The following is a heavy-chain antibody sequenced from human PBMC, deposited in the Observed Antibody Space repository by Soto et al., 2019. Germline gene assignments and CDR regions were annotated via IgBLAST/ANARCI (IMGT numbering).Heavy chain of an antibody. CDR1: GGSVSSGSYY. Sequence: QVQLQESGPGLVKPSETLSLTCTVSGGSVSSGSYYWSWIRQPPGKGLEWIGYIYYSGSTNYNPSLKSPVTISVDTSKNQFSLKLSSVTAADTAVYYCARVGGSYLFDYWGQGTLVTVSS. J-gene: IGHJ4*02. CDR2: IYYSGST. D-gene: IGHD1-26*01. CDR3: ARVGGSYLFDY. V-gene: IGHV4-61*01.